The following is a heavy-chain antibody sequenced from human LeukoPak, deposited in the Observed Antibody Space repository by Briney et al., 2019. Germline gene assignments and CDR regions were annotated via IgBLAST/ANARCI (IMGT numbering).Heavy chain of an antibody. CDR3: ASFSGYSYGYFDY. Sequence: GGSLRLSCAASGFTVSSNYMSWVRQAPGKGLEWVSVIYSGGSTYYADSVKGRFTISRDNSKNTLYPQMNSLRAEDTAVYYCASFSGYSYGYFDYWGQGTLVTVSS. D-gene: IGHD5-18*01. V-gene: IGHV3-66*01. J-gene: IGHJ4*02. CDR2: IYSGGST. CDR1: GFTVSSNY.